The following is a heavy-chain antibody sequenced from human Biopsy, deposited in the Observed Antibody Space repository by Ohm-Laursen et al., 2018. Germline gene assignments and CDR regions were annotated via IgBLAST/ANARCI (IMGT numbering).Heavy chain of an antibody. D-gene: IGHD1-26*01. Sequence: STQTLTLTCTFSGFSLSSTGMCVSWVRQPPGKALEWLARVDLEYNTYFSTSLKTRPTITKEPSRDQVVLTLANVDPADTATYFCARTRVVGATRESYYYAMDIWGQGTTVTVSS. CDR2: VDLEYNT. V-gene: IGHV2-70*11. J-gene: IGHJ6*02. CDR1: GFSLSSTGMC. CDR3: ARTRVVGATRESYYYAMDI.